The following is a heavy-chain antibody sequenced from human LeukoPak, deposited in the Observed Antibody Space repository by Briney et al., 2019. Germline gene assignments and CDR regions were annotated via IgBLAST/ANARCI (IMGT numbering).Heavy chain of an antibody. CDR2: IYYSGST. D-gene: IGHD3-22*01. CDR1: GGSISSSSYY. J-gene: IGHJ3*02. V-gene: IGHV4-39*01. Sequence: PSETLSLTCTVSGGSISSSSYYWGWIRQPPGKWLEWIGSIYYSGSTYYNPSLKSRVTIDTSKNQFSLKLSSVTAADTAVYYCARRGYYDSSGYEDAFDIWGQGTMVTVSS. CDR3: ARRGYYDSSGYEDAFDI.